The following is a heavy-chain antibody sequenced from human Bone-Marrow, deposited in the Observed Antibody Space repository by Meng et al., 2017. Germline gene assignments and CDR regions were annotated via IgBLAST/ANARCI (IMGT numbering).Heavy chain of an antibody. CDR2: ISSSGSTI. Sequence: GESLKISCAASGFTFSSYEMNWVRQAPGKGLEWVSYISSSGSTIYYADSVKGRFTISRDNAKNSLYLQMNSLRADDTAVYYCARDPGYSSSWLGTYYYYGMDVWGPGTTVTVSS. CDR1: GFTFSSYE. V-gene: IGHV3-48*03. CDR3: ARDPGYSSSWLGTYYYYGMDV. J-gene: IGHJ6*02. D-gene: IGHD6-13*01.